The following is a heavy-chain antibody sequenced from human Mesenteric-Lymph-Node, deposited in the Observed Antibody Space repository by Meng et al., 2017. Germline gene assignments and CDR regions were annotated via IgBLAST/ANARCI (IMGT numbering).Heavy chain of an antibody. D-gene: IGHD3-22*01. CDR1: GYTFTGYY. V-gene: IGHV1-69*02. Sequence: SVKVSCKASGYTFTGYYMHWVRQAPGQGLEWMGRIIPILGIANYAQKFQGRVTITADKSTSTAYMELSSLRSEDTAVYYCASSVGDSSGYYYHWGQGTLVTVSS. J-gene: IGHJ5*02. CDR2: IIPILGIA. CDR3: ASSVGDSSGYYYH.